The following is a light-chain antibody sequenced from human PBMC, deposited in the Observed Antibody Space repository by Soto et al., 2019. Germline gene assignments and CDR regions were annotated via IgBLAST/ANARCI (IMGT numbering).Light chain of an antibody. Sequence: EIVMTQSPATLSVSPGERATLSCRASQSVSSNLAWYQHKPGQAPRLLIYGASTRATGIPARFSGSRSGTAFTLTISSLQSEDFAVYYCQQYNNWPPLTFGGGTKVEIK. CDR3: QQYNNWPPLT. CDR1: QSVSSN. CDR2: GAS. J-gene: IGKJ4*01. V-gene: IGKV3-15*01.